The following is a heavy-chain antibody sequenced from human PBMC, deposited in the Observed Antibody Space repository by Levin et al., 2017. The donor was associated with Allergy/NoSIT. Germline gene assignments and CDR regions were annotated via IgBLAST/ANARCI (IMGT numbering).Heavy chain of an antibody. D-gene: IGHD3-10*01. CDR2: IYPGDSDT. J-gene: IGHJ4*02. V-gene: IGHV5-51*01. CDR3: ARLEMYYSSGNYYTPHY. Sequence: KPGESLKISCQGSGYIFSNYWIGWVRQMPGKGLEWVGLIYPGDSDTRYNPSLQGQVTISADKYINTAYLQWSSLKASDTAMYYCARLEMYYSSGNYYTPHYWGQGTLVTISS. CDR1: GYIFSNYW.